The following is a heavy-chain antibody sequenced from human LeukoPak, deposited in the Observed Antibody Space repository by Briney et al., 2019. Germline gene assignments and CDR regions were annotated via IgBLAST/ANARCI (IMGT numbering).Heavy chain of an antibody. V-gene: IGHV4-59*08. CDR2: IYYSGSI. D-gene: IGHD3-22*01. CDR1: GGSISSYY. CDR3: ARLSGYYTHTFDY. Sequence: PSETLSLTCTVSGGSISSYYWSWIRQPPGKGLEWIGYIYYSGSINYNPSLKSRVTISVDTSKNQFSLKLSSVTAADTAVYYCARLSGYYTHTFDYWGQGTLVTVSS. J-gene: IGHJ4*02.